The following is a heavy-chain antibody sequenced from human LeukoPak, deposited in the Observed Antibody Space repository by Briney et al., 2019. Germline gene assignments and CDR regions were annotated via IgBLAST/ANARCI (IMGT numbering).Heavy chain of an antibody. V-gene: IGHV3-23*01. D-gene: IGHD2-2*01. CDR2: ISGSGGST. J-gene: IGHJ4*02. Sequence: GGTLRLSCAASGFTFSSYGMSWVRQAPGKGLEWVSAISGSGGSTYYADSVKGRFTISRDNSKNTLYLQTNSLRAEDTAVYYCAVSALPAAIYYFDYWGQGTLVTVSS. CDR3: AVSALPAAIYYFDY. CDR1: GFTFSSYG.